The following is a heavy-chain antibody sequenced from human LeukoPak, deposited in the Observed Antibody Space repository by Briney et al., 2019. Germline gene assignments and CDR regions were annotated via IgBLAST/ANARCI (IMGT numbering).Heavy chain of an antibody. CDR3: ARVARAPDGRSSWLDP. CDR2: VNHYSGGT. Sequence: ASVKVSWKGFGYTYIDYYTHWVRQAPGQGLEWMGRVNHYSGGTAFAQKFQGRVTMTRNTSISTAYMELSSLKSDDTAVYYCARVARAPDGRSSWLDPWGQGTLVTVSS. V-gene: IGHV1-2*06. D-gene: IGHD1-26*01. J-gene: IGHJ5*02. CDR1: GYTYIDYY.